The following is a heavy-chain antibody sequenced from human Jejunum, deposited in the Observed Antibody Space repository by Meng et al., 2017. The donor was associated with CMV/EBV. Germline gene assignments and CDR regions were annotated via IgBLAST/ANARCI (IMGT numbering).Heavy chain of an antibody. V-gene: IGHV3-23*01. J-gene: IGHJ5*02. CDR1: GFAFSTYA. D-gene: IGHD1-14*01. Sequence: SLVLSCVGSGFAFSTYAVTWVRRAGGRGLDWVSRINSGFDTYYADSVKGSFTISRDNSKNMVYLHMNSLRAEDTATYYCACGLSEPWGQGTLVTVSS. CDR2: INSGFDT. CDR3: ACGLSEP.